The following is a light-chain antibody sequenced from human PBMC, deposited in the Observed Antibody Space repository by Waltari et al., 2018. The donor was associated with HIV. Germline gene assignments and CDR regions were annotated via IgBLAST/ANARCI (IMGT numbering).Light chain of an antibody. Sequence: DIVMTQSPDSLAVSLGERATINCKSSQSLLSNNKNFLAWYQQKPGQPPKSLISWASIRESGVPDRFSGSGSGTDFTRTISNLQAEDVAVYYCRQYHTAPLSFGGGTKVGVK. V-gene: IGKV4-1*01. CDR2: WAS. J-gene: IGKJ4*01. CDR1: QSLLSNNKNF. CDR3: RQYHTAPLS.